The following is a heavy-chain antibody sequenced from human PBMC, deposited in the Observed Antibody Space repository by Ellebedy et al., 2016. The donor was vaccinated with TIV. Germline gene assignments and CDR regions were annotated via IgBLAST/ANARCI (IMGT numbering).Heavy chain of an antibody. CDR1: GGSFSGYY. J-gene: IGHJ4*02. CDR3: ARGYYYGSGKSRFAY. D-gene: IGHD3-10*01. V-gene: IGHV4-34*01. Sequence: MPSETLSLTCAVYGGSFSGYYWSWIRQPPGKGLEWIGEVNHSGSTNYNPSLKSRVTISVDTSKNQLSLKLSSVTAADTAVYYCARGYYYGSGKSRFAYWGQGTLVTVSS. CDR2: VNHSGST.